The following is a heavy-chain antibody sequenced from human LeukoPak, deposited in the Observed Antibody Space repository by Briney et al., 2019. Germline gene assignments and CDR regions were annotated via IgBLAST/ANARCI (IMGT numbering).Heavy chain of an antibody. Sequence: SETLSLTCTVSGGSISSYYWSWIRQPPGKGLEWIGYIYYSGSTNYNPSLKSRVTISVDTSKNQFSLKLSSVTAADTAVYYCARSGLRSLGAFDIWGQGAMVTVSS. J-gene: IGHJ3*02. D-gene: IGHD1-26*01. CDR1: GGSISSYY. V-gene: IGHV4-59*01. CDR2: IYYSGST. CDR3: ARSGLRSLGAFDI.